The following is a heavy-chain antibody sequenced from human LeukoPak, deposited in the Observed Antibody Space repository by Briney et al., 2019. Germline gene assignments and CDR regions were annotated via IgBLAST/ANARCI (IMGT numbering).Heavy chain of an antibody. D-gene: IGHD3-10*01. V-gene: IGHV3-7*03. Sequence: GGSLRLSCAVSGFTFSSFWMAWVRQPPGKGLEWVANMNQDGSAKIYVDSVKGRFTISRDNAKNSLYLQMDSLRAEDRDVYYCARDSRIYGYFWGRGTLVTVSS. J-gene: IGHJ4*02. CDR2: MNQDGSAK. CDR3: ARDSRIYGYF. CDR1: GFTFSSFW.